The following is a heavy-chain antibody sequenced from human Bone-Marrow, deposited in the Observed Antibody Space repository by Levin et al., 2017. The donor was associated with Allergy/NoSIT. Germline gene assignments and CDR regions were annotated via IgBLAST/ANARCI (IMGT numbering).Heavy chain of an antibody. CDR3: AKSSSILTGYYLTLGFDH. CDR2: ISYDGSNK. V-gene: IGHV3-30*18. Sequence: PGGSLRLSCAASGFTFSTSGVNWVRQAPGKGLEWVAVISYDGSNKYYADSVKGRFTISRDNSINTPYLQMNSLRAEDTAVYYCAKSSSILTGYYLTLGFDHWGQGTLVTVSS. J-gene: IGHJ4*02. CDR1: GFTFSTSG. D-gene: IGHD3-9*01.